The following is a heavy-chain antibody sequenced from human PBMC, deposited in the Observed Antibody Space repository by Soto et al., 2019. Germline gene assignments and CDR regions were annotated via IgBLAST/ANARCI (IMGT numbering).Heavy chain of an antibody. V-gene: IGHV3-23*01. CDR2: ISGSGGST. Sequence: EVQLLESGGGLVQPGGSLRLSCAASGFTFSSCAMSWVRQAPGKGLEWVSAISGSGGSTYYADSVKGRFTISRDNSKNTLYLQMNSLRAEDTAVYYCGSRYCSGGSCLGYFDLWGRGTLVTVSS. J-gene: IGHJ2*01. D-gene: IGHD2-15*01. CDR1: GFTFSSCA. CDR3: GSRYCSGGSCLGYFDL.